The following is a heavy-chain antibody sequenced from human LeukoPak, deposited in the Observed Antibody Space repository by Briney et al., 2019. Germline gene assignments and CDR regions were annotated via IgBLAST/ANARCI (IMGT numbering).Heavy chain of an antibody. J-gene: IGHJ3*02. D-gene: IGHD3-3*01. CDR2: IYYSGST. Sequence: PSETLSLTCTVSGSSISSYYWSWIRQPPGKGLEWIGYIYYSGSTNYNPSLKSRVTISVDTSKNQFSLKLSSVTAADTAVYYCARGNEFWSGYSGDAFDIWGQGTMVTVSS. CDR3: ARGNEFWSGYSGDAFDI. V-gene: IGHV4-59*01. CDR1: GSSISSYY.